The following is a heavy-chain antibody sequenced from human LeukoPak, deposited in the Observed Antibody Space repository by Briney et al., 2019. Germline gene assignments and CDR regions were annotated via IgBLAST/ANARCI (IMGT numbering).Heavy chain of an antibody. CDR2: ISSSGSPI. CDR3: TSLPRCGSSWERNY. V-gene: IGHV3-48*03. D-gene: IGHD6-13*01. J-gene: IGHJ4*02. CDR1: GFTFSSYE. Sequence: PGGSLRLSCAASGFTFSSYEMNWVRQAPGKGLEWVSYISSSGSPIYYADSVKGRFTISRDNAKNSPYLQMNSLRAEDTAVYYCTSLPRCGSSWERNYWGQGTLVTVSS.